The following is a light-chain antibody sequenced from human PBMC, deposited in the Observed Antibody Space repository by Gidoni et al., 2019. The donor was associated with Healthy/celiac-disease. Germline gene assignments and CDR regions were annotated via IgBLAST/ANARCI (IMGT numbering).Light chain of an antibody. J-gene: IGKJ2*01. CDR2: DAS. CDR1: QSISSW. CDR3: QQYNSYSSGYT. V-gene: IGKV1-5*01. Sequence: DIQMTQSPSTLSASVGDRVTITCRASQSISSWLAWYQQKPGKAPKLLIYDASSLESGVPSRFSGSGSGTEFTLTISSLQPDDFATYYCQQYNSYSSGYTFGQXTKLEIK.